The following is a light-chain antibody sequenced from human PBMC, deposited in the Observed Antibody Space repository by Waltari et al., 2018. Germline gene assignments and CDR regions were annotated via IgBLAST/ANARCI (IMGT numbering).Light chain of an antibody. J-gene: IGKJ2*01. V-gene: IGKV1-33*01. Sequence: DIQRTQSPSSLSASVGDSATISCQASRHIKNFLNWYQQKPGKAPKLLIYDASNLEIGVPSRFSGRGSGTHFTFTISSLQPEDVATYYCQQYDDFPPYIFGQGTKVDIK. CDR2: DAS. CDR1: RHIKNF. CDR3: QQYDDFPPYI.